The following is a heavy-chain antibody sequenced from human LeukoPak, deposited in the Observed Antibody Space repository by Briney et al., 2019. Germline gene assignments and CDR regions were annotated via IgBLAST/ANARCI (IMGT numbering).Heavy chain of an antibody. CDR1: GYTFTGYH. J-gene: IGHJ4*02. CDR2: INPNSGGT. V-gene: IGHV1-2*02. D-gene: IGHD6-13*01. CDR3: ARGAPPGIADLDY. Sequence: ASVKVSCKASGYTFTGYHMHWVRQAPGQGLEWMGWINPNSGGTNYAQKFQGRVTMTRDTSISTAYMELSRLRSDDTAVYYCARGAPPGIADLDYWGQGTLVTVSS.